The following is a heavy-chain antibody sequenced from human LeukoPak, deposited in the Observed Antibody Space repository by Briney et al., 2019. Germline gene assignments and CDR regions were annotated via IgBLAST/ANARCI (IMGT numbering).Heavy chain of an antibody. V-gene: IGHV3-23*01. J-gene: IGHJ4*02. CDR2: ISGSGGST. CDR1: GFTFSSYA. Sequence: GGSLRLSCAASGFTFSSYAMSWVRQAPGKGLEWVSAISGSGGSTYYADSVKGRFTISRDNSKNTLYLQMNSPRAEDTAVYYCAKYLYGGYAPLDYWGQGTLVTVSS. D-gene: IGHD5-12*01. CDR3: AKYLYGGYAPLDY.